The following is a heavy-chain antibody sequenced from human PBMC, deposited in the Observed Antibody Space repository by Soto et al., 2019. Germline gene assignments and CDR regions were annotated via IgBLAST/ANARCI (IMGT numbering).Heavy chain of an antibody. CDR3: ARGRDGDY. D-gene: IGHD6-6*01. CDR1: GYTFTSYG. V-gene: IGHV1-18*01. J-gene: IGHJ4*02. CDR2: ISAHNGNT. Sequence: QVHLVQSGAEVKKPGASVKVSCKASGYTFTSYGITWVRQAPGQGLEWMGWISAHNGNTDYAQKLQGRVIVTRDTATTAAYNDPRSSRPGVTSLYYRARGRDGDYWGQGALVTVSS.